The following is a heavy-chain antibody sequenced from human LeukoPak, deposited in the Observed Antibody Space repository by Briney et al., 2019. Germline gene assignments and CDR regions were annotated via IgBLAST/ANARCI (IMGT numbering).Heavy chain of an antibody. J-gene: IGHJ5*02. Sequence: ASVKVSCKASGYTFTGYYMHWVRQAPGQGLEWMGGIIPIFGTANYAQKFQGRVTITADESTSTAYMELSSLRSEDTAVYYCARGHLRRYDFWSGENWFDPWGQGTLVTVSS. CDR3: ARGHLRRYDFWSGENWFDP. CDR1: GYTFTGYY. V-gene: IGHV1-69*13. CDR2: IIPIFGTA. D-gene: IGHD3-3*01.